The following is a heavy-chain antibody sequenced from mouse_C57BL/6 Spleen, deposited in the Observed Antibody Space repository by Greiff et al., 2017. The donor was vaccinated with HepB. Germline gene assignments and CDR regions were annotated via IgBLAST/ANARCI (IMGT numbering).Heavy chain of an antibody. J-gene: IGHJ2*01. CDR1: GYTFTSYW. CDR2: IDPSDSET. V-gene: IGHV1-52*01. Sequence: VQLQQPGAELVRPGSSVKLSCKASGYTFTSYWMHWVKQRPIQGLEWIGNIDPSDSETHYNQKFKDKATLTVDKSYSTAYMQLSSLTSEDSAVYDCARGSWASGYFDYWGQGTTLTVSS. CDR3: ARGSWASGYFDY. D-gene: IGHD3-1*01.